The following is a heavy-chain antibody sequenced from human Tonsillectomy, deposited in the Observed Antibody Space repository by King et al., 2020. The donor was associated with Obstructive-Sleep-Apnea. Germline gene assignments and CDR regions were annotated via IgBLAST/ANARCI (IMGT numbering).Heavy chain of an antibody. CDR1: GFTFSSYA. D-gene: IGHD6-13*01. CDR2: ISYDGSNK. Sequence: VQLVESGGGVVQPGRSLRLSCAASGFTFSSYAMHWVRQAPGKGLEWVAVISYDGSNKYYADSVKGRFTISRDNSKNTLYLQMNSLRAEDTAVYYCARAQVAAAGTWFDYWGQGTLVTVSS. J-gene: IGHJ4*02. V-gene: IGHV3-30-3*01. CDR3: ARAQVAAAGTWFDY.